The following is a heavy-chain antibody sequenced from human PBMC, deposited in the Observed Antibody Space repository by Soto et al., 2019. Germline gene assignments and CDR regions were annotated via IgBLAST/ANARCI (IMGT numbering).Heavy chain of an antibody. D-gene: IGHD5-18*01. J-gene: IGHJ6*02. CDR3: ARDQGLYVHTGMVIDYYGMDV. CDR1: GGTFNSFA. CDR2: VIPNFETT. Sequence: QVQLVQSGAEVKKPGSSVKVSCNTSGGTFNSFAISWVRQAPGQGLEWMGGVIPNFETTYYAQKFQGRLTIAADESTATAYMELSSLRSEDTAVYYCARDQGLYVHTGMVIDYYGMDVWGHGTTVTVSS. V-gene: IGHV1-69*01.